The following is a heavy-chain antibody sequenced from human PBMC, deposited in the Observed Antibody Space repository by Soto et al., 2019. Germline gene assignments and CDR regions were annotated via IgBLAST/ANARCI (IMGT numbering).Heavy chain of an antibody. CDR3: ARDGGVPAAIGFWFDP. CDR1: GGSISSGGYY. J-gene: IGHJ5*02. D-gene: IGHD2-2*01. V-gene: IGHV4-31*03. Sequence: QVQLQESGPGLVKPSQTLSLTCTVSGGSISSGGYYWSWIRQHPGKGLEWIGYIYYSGSTYYNPSLKSRVTISVDTSKNQFSLKLSSVAAADTAVYYCARDGGVPAAIGFWFDPWGQGTLVTVSS. CDR2: IYYSGST.